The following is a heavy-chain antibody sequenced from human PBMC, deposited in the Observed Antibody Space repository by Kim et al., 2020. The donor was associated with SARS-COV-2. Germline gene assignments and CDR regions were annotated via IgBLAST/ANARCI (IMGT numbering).Heavy chain of an antibody. Sequence: DSVKGRFTISRDNSKNTLYLQMNSLRAEDTAVYYCARTVWQLLSLGAFDIWGQGTMVTVSS. CDR3: ARTVWQLLSLGAFDI. J-gene: IGHJ3*02. V-gene: IGHV3-30*01. D-gene: IGHD2-2*01.